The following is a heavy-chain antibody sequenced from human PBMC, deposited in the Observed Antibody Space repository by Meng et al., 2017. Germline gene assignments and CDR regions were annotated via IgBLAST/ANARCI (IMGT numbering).Heavy chain of an antibody. J-gene: IGHJ4*02. Sequence: GSLRLSCTVSGGSISSSSYYWGWIRQPPGKGLEWIGSICYSGSTYYNPSLKSRVTISVDTSKNQFSLKLSSVTAADTAVYYCVGVPVPPEVRAFDYWGQGTLVTVSS. CDR2: ICYSGST. CDR1: GGSISSSSYY. CDR3: VGVPVPPEVRAFDY. D-gene: IGHD1-14*01. V-gene: IGHV4-39*07.